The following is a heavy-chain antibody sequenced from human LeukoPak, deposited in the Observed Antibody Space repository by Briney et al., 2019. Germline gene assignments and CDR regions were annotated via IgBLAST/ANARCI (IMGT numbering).Heavy chain of an antibody. Sequence: GRYLRLSCAASGFTFSSYAMHWVRQAPGKGLEWVAVISYDGSNKYYADSVKGRFTISRDNSKNTLYLQMNSLRAEDTAVYYCASRSSSLNWYFDLWGRGTLVTVSS. CDR2: ISYDGSNK. V-gene: IGHV3-30-3*01. CDR1: GFTFSSYA. J-gene: IGHJ2*01. D-gene: IGHD2-2*01. CDR3: ASRSSSLNWYFDL.